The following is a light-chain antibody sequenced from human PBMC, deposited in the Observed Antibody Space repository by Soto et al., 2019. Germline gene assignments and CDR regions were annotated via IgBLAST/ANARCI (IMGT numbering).Light chain of an antibody. CDR3: LLSYAGARPV. J-gene: IGLJ3*02. V-gene: IGLV7-46*01. CDR1: FGAVTNDNY. Sequence: QAVVTQEPSLPVSPGGTVTLTCGSSFGAVTNDNYPYWFQQKPSQAPRTLIYDTNNTQSWTPGRCSGSILAGKAALTVSCAQPEDEDDYCSLLSYAGARPVFGGGTQVTVL. CDR2: DTN.